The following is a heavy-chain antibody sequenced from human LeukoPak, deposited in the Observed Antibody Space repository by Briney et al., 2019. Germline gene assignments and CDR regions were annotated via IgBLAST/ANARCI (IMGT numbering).Heavy chain of an antibody. CDR1: GYTFTSYG. D-gene: IGHD3-16*01. CDR2: ISAYNGNT. CDR3: ARVWSHDAFDI. Sequence: GESLKISCKGSGYTFTSYGISWVRQAPGQGLEWMGWISAYNGNTNYAQKLQGRVTMTTDTSTSTAYMELRSLRSDDTAVYYCARVWSHDAFDIWGQGTMVTVSS. J-gene: IGHJ3*02. V-gene: IGHV1-18*01.